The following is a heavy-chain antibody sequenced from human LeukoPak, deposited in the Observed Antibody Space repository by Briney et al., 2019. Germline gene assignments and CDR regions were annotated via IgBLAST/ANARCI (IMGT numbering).Heavy chain of an antibody. V-gene: IGHV4-34*01. CDR1: GGSFSGYY. CDR3: ARGDYSNDPPRAYYFDY. D-gene: IGHD4-11*01. CDR2: INHSGST. J-gene: IGHJ4*02. Sequence: SETLSLTCAVYGGSFSGYYWSWIRQPPGKGLEWIGEINHSGSTNYIPSLKSRVTISVDTSKNQFSLKLSSVTAADTAVYYCARGDYSNDPPRAYYFDYWGQGTLVTVSS.